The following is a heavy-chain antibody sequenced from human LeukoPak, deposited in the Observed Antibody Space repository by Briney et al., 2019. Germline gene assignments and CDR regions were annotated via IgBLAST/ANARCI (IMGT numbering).Heavy chain of an antibody. J-gene: IGHJ6*03. CDR1: GYFISSGYY. V-gene: IGHV4-38-2*02. CDR2: IFYSGST. D-gene: IGHD6-19*01. Sequence: SETLSLTCTVSGYFISSGYYWGWVRQPPGKGLEWIGSIFYSGSTYYNPSLKSRVTISVDTSKNQFSLKLNSVTAADTAVYYCARPVAGYYYYVDVWGKGTTVTISS. CDR3: ARPVAGYYYYVDV.